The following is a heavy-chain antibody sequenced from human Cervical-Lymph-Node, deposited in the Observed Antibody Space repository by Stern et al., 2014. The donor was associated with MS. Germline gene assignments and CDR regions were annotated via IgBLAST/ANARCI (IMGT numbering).Heavy chain of an antibody. V-gene: IGHV4-34*01. CDR2: IAHSGST. CDR1: DSSLSGYY. Sequence: QVQLQQWGAGLLKPSETLSLTCTVYDSSLSGYYWNWIRQPPGKGLEWIGEIAHSGSTNYNPSLKSRVNISVDTSKNQFSLRLSSVAAADTAVYYCARNFWGSGSIYVHWGQGTLVTVSS. J-gene: IGHJ4*02. D-gene: IGHD3-16*01. CDR3: ARNFWGSGSIYVH.